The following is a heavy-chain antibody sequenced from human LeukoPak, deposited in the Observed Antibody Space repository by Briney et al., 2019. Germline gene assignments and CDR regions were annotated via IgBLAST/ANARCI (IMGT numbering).Heavy chain of an antibody. CDR2: INPNSGGT. D-gene: IGHD6-13*01. CDR1: GYTFTSYG. J-gene: IGHJ6*02. Sequence: ASVKVSCKASGYTFTSYGISWVRQAPGQGLEWMGWINPNSGGTNYAQKFQGWVTMTRDTSISTAYMELSRLRSDDTAVYYCARGYSSSWYLQSYYYYGMDVWGQGTTVTVSS. V-gene: IGHV1-2*04. CDR3: ARGYSSSWYLQSYYYYGMDV.